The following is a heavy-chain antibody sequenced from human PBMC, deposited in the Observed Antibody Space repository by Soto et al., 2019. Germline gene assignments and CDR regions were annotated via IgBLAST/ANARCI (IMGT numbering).Heavy chain of an antibody. V-gene: IGHV3-7*01. CDR3: ARDFPFYYGMEV. CDR1: VFTFRSSW. Sequence: PVGSLRLSCASSVFTFRSSWMGCVRQAPGKGLEWVANIKQDGGERNYLDSVKGRFTISRDNAENSLFLQMNSLRAEDTAVYYCARDFPFYYGMEVWGQRTTVSVSS. D-gene: IGHD3-3*02. J-gene: IGHJ6*01. CDR2: IKQDGGER.